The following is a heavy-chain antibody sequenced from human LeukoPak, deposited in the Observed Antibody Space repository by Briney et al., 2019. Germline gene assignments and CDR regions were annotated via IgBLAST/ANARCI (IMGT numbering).Heavy chain of an antibody. J-gene: IGHJ4*02. Sequence: GGSLRLSCAASEFTFSSYSMSWVRQAPGKGLEWVSSITGGGGSTYFADSVKDRFTISRDNSRNTLYLQLNSLRAEHTAVYYCAKSPYYDASGYNREYYFDCWGQGTLVTVSS. V-gene: IGHV3-23*01. D-gene: IGHD3-22*01. CDR1: EFTFSSYS. CDR3: AKSPYYDASGYNREYYFDC. CDR2: ITGGGGST.